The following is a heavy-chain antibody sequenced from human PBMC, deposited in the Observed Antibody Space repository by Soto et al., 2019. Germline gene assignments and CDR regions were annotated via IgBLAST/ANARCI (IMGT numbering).Heavy chain of an antibody. CDR1: GYTFTSYA. J-gene: IGHJ6*02. Sequence: ASVKVSCKASGYTFTSYAMHWVRLASGQRLEWMGWINADKGDTKYSPKFQGRVTITRDTSATTVYMELRSLRSEDTAVYYCAATSRARRGYYYYGMDVWGQGTTVTVS. CDR2: INADKGDT. CDR3: AATSRARRGYYYYGMDV. D-gene: IGHD2-2*01. V-gene: IGHV1-3*01.